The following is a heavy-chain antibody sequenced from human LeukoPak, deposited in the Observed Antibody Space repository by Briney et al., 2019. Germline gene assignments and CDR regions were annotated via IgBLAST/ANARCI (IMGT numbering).Heavy chain of an antibody. J-gene: IGHJ4*02. Sequence: GGSLRLSCAASGFTFSSYAMCWLRQARGKGLEWVSVISGSGGSTYYADSVESRFTNSRDNSKNTLYLQMNSLRADDTAVYYCAKDRYSVVVAANYFDYWGQGTLVTVSS. V-gene: IGHV3-23*01. CDR2: ISGSGGST. CDR3: AKDRYSVVVAANYFDY. D-gene: IGHD2-15*01. CDR1: GFTFSSYA.